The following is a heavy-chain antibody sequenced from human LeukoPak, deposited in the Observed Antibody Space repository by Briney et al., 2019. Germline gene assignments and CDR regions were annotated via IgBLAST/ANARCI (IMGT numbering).Heavy chain of an antibody. J-gene: IGHJ4*02. Sequence: SETLSLTCTASDDSISRDFWTWIRQPPGKGLEWIGYIRYSGRTEYNPSLKSRVTISIQTSKNQFSLKLTSVTAADTAIYFCARLPDVSGWPLDDWGQGILVTVSS. CDR1: DDSISRDF. CDR3: ARLPDVSGWPLDD. D-gene: IGHD6-19*01. CDR2: IRYSGRT. V-gene: IGHV4-59*01.